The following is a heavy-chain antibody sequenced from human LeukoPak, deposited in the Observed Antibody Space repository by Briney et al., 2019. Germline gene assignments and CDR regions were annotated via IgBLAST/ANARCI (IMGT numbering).Heavy chain of an antibody. CDR1: GGSFSGYY. CDR2: INHSGST. J-gene: IGHJ4*02. Sequence: PSETLSLTCAVYGGSFSGYYWSWIRQPPGKGLEWIGEINHSGSTNYNPSLKSRVTISVDTSKNQFSLKLSSVTAADTAEYYCARTAITFGGVRYFDYWGQGTLVTVSS. D-gene: IGHD3-16*01. V-gene: IGHV4-34*01. CDR3: ARTAITFGGVRYFDY.